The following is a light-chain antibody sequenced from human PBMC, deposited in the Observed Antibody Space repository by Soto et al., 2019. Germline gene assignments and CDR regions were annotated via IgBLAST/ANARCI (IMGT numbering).Light chain of an antibody. J-gene: IGLJ2*01. CDR1: SSDVGGYNY. CDR3: SSYTSSSTLV. CDR2: DVS. V-gene: IGLV2-14*03. Sequence: QSVLTQPASVSGSPGQSITISCIGTSSDVGGYNYVSWYQHHPGKVPKLMIYDVSNRPSGVSNRFSGSKSGNTASLTISGLQAEDEADYYCSSYTSSSTLVFGGGTKVTVL.